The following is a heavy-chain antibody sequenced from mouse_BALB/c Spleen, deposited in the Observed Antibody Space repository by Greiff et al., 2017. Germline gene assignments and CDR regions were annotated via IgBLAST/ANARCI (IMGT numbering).Heavy chain of an antibody. CDR2: ISSGGSYT. V-gene: IGHV5-6-4*01. D-gene: IGHD1-2*01. CDR1: GFTFSSYT. Sequence: EVMLVESGGGLVKPGGSLKLSCAASGFTFSSYTMSWVRQTPEKRLEWVATISSGGSYTYYPDSVKGRFTISRDNAKNTLYLQMSSLKSEDTAMYYWTRERRSELPKGDYWGQGTSVTVSS. J-gene: IGHJ4*01. CDR3: TRERRSELPKGDY.